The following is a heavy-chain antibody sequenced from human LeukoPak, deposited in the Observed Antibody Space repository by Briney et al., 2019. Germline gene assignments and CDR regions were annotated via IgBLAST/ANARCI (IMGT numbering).Heavy chain of an antibody. CDR2: ISWDGGST. D-gene: IGHD4-23*01. J-gene: IGHJ1*01. V-gene: IGHV3-43*01. Sequence: GGSLRLSCAASGFTFDDYTMHWVRQPPGKGLEWVSLISWDGGSTYYADSMEGRFTISRDNSKNSLYLQMNSLRTEDTAFYYCAKDRDYGGNSGYFHHWGQGTLVTVSS. CDR1: GFTFDDYT. CDR3: AKDRDYGGNSGYFHH.